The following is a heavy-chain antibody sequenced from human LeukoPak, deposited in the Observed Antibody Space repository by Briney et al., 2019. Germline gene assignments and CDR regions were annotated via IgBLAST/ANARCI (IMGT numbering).Heavy chain of an antibody. CDR3: VTGVLPTGPQTYCGGDCYTFDS. D-gene: IGHD2-21*01. J-gene: IGHJ4*02. CDR1: GYTLTGLS. CDR2: FDPEDGEI. V-gene: IGHV1-24*01. Sequence: ASVKVSCKISGYTLTGLSMHWVRQAPGKGLEWMGGFDPEDGEIIYPQKFQGRVTMTEDTSTDTAYMELSSLRSEDTAVYYCVTGVLPTGPQTYCGGDCYTFDSWGQGTLVTVSS.